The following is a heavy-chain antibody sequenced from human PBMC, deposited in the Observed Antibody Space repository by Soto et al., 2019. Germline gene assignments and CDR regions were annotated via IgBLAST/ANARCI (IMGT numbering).Heavy chain of an antibody. J-gene: IGHJ6*02. V-gene: IGHV5-51*01. D-gene: IGHD3-22*01. CDR1: GYSFTSYW. CDR3: AREYSFYDSPDYCYYYGMDV. Sequence: PGESLKISCKGSGYSFTSYWIGWVRQMPGKGLEWMGIIYPGDSDTRYSPSFQGQVTISADKSISTAYLQWSSLKASDTAMYYCAREYSFYDSPDYCYYYGMDVWGQGTTVTVS. CDR2: IYPGDSDT.